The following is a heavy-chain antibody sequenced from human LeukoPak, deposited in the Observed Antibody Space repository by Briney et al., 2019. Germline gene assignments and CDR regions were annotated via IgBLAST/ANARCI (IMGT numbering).Heavy chain of an antibody. CDR2: TYYRSQWFN. V-gene: IGHV6-1*01. D-gene: IGHD2-2*01. J-gene: IGHJ4*02. CDR3: ARVYPLRVPAAMDY. Sequence: SQTLSLTCDVSGDSVSSNRVAWNWIRQSPSRGLEWLGRTYYRSQWFNDYALSVKSRLTINPDTSKNQFSLHLNSVTPEDAAVYYCARVYPLRVPAAMDYWGQGTLVTVSS. CDR1: GDSVSSNRVA.